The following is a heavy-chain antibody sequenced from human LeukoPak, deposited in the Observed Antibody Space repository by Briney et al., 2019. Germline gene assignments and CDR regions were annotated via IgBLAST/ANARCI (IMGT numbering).Heavy chain of an antibody. D-gene: IGHD4-17*01. CDR1: GITFNSYA. V-gene: IGHV3-23*01. CDR3: AQRGTVTRGFDY. CDR2: ISSSGGNT. Sequence: PGGSLRLSCTASGITFNSYAMSWVRQAPGKGLEWVSGISSSGGNTYYADSAKGRFTVSRDNSKNTLYLQMNSLSAEDTAVYYCAQRGTVTRGFDYWGQETLVTVSS. J-gene: IGHJ4*02.